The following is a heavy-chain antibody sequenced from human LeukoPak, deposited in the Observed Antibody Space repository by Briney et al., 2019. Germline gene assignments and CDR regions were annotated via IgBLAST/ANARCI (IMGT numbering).Heavy chain of an antibody. CDR3: ARDSPRAAAFDY. Sequence: ASVKVSCKTSGYSFSTFDINWVRQATGQGLEWMGWMNPNSGNTNYEQKFQGRLTMTRDTSISTAYMELNSLRAEDTAVYYCARDSPRAAAFDYWGQGTLVTVSS. D-gene: IGHD6-13*01. V-gene: IGHV1-8*01. CDR1: GYSFSTFD. J-gene: IGHJ4*02. CDR2: MNPNSGNT.